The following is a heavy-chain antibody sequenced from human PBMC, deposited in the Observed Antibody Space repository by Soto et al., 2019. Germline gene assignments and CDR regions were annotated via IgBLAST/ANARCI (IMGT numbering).Heavy chain of an antibody. Sequence: EVQLLESGGGLVQPGGSLRLSCAASGFTFSTYGMSWVRQAPGKGLEWVSGISASGSNTDYADSVKGRFTISRDNSKNTLYLQMNSLSAEDTAVYYCAFGWLQPFDYWGQGTLVTVSS. CDR2: ISASGSNT. D-gene: IGHD5-12*01. CDR1: GFTFSTYG. CDR3: AFGWLQPFDY. J-gene: IGHJ4*02. V-gene: IGHV3-23*01.